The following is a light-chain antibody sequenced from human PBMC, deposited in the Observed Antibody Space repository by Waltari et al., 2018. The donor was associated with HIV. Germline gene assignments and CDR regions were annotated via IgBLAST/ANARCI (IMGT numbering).Light chain of an antibody. CDR2: DAF. J-gene: IGKJ2*01. CDR1: PSVSTY. Sequence: EIVLTQSPATLSLFSGERATLSCRASPSVSTYLAWYQQKPGQAPRLLIYDAFYKAAGIPARFSGSGSVTDFTLTISNLEPEDSAVYDCQQRSNWPPGSTFGQGTKLEI. V-gene: IGKV3-11*01. CDR3: QQRSNWPPGST.